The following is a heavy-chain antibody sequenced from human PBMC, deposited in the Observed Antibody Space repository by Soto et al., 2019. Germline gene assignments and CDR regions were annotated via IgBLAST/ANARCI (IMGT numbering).Heavy chain of an antibody. Sequence: EVQLVESGGGLVRPGGSLRLSCSASGFAFRDSTMHWVRQAPGRGLEQLGTSTYTGDTPYYADSVKGRFTISRDNSQSTLYLQMSSLRPEDTGVYFCVKDYSHGLFPDYWGQGTLVTVSS. V-gene: IGHV3-64D*06. CDR1: GFAFRDST. J-gene: IGHJ4*02. D-gene: IGHD1-26*01. CDR3: VKDYSHGLFPDY. CDR2: STYTGDTP.